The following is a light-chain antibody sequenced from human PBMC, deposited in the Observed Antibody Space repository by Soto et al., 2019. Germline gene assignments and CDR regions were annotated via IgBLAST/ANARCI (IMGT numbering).Light chain of an antibody. CDR2: WAS. CDR3: QQYYRTPHT. V-gene: IGKV4-1*01. J-gene: IGKJ2*01. CDR1: QSVLDSSTNRNY. Sequence: DIVMTQSPDSLAVSLGERATINCKSSQSVLDSSTNRNYFTWYQQKPGQPPKLLIFWASARESGFPDRFSGSGSGTDFTLTISSLQAEDVAVYYCQQYYRTPHTFGQGTKLEIK.